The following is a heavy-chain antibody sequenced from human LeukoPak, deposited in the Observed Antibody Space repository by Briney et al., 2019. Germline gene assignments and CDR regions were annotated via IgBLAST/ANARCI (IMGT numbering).Heavy chain of an antibody. Sequence: GGSLRLSCAASGSTFSRYWMSWVRQPPGKGLEWVANIKEDGSEKYYVDSVKGRFTISRDNTKNSLFLQMNSLRAEDTAVYYCATDRPTDMGGQGTLVIVSS. CDR1: GSTFSRYW. CDR2: IKEDGSEK. CDR3: ATDRPTDM. J-gene: IGHJ4*02. V-gene: IGHV3-7*01.